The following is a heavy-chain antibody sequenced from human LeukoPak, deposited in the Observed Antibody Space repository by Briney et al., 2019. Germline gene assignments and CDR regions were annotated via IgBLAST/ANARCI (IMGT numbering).Heavy chain of an antibody. D-gene: IGHD3-3*01. CDR3: ARGVVLRD. V-gene: IGHV4-34*01. CDR1: GGSFSGYY. Sequence: SETLSLTCAVYGGSFSGYYWSWIRQPPGKGLEWIGEINHSGSTNYNPSLKSRVTISVDTSKNQFSLKLSSVTDADTAVYYCARGVVLRDWGKGTLVTVSS. CDR2: INHSGST. J-gene: IGHJ4*02.